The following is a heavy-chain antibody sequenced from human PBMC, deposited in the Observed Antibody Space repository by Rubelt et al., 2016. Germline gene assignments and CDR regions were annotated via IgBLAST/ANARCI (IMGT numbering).Heavy chain of an antibody. V-gene: IGHV1-2*06. Sequence: MHWVRQAPGQGLEWMGRINPNSGGTNYAQKFQGRVTMTRDTSISTAYMGLSRLRSDDTAVYYCARRSGGSGSYYNSEYGMDVWGQGTTVTVSS. CDR2: INPNSGGT. CDR3: ARRSGGSGSYYNSEYGMDV. J-gene: IGHJ6*02. D-gene: IGHD3-10*01.